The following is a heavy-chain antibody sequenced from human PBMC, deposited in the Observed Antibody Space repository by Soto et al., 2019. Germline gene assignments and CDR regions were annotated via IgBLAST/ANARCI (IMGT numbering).Heavy chain of an antibody. CDR3: ARDYARAWCQF. V-gene: IGHV3-30*03. Sequence: QVKLVESGGGVVQPGTSLRLSCTASGFDFSNSGIQWVRQTPGKGLEWVALISFDGDKYYVDSVKGRFTISRDNPTNTVYLQMNRLRPEDTGVYYCARDYARAWCQFWGQGTLVTVSS. D-gene: IGHD2-8*02. J-gene: IGHJ4*02. CDR2: ISFDGDK. CDR1: GFDFSNSG.